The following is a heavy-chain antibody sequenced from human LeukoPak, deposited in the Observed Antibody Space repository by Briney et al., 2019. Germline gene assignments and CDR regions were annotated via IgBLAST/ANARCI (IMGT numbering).Heavy chain of an antibody. Sequence: GGSLRLSCAASGFTFSSYGMHWVRQAPGKGLEWVAVISYDGSNKYYADSVKGRFTISRDNAENTLYLQVNSLRAEDTALYYCVRGYSGTYRADYWGQGTLVTVSS. D-gene: IGHD1-26*01. J-gene: IGHJ4*02. CDR2: ISYDGSNK. V-gene: IGHV3-30*03. CDR1: GFTFSSYG. CDR3: VRGYSGTYRADY.